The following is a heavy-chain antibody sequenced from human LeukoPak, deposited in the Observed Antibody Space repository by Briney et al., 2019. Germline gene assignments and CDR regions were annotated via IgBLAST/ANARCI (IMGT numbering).Heavy chain of an antibody. J-gene: IGHJ6*02. V-gene: IGHV4-34*09. Sequence: PSETLSLTCAVYGGSFSGYYWSWIRQPPGKGLEWIGYIYYSGSTYYNPSLKSRVTISVDTSKNQFSLKLSSVTAADTAVYYCARSPAYGDGYYYYGMDVWGQGTTVTVSS. CDR2: IYYSGST. CDR3: ARSPAYGDGYYYYGMDV. CDR1: GGSFSGYY. D-gene: IGHD4-17*01.